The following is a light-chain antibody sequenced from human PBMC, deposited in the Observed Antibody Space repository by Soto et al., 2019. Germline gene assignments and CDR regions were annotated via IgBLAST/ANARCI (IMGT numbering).Light chain of an antibody. Sequence: EIVLTQSPGTLSLSPGERATLSCRASQSVNSNHLAWYQQRPGQAPRLLIYGASIRATGIPDRFSGSGSGTDFTLTISRLEPKDFAVFYCQQYGSSLVTFGQGTRLEIK. J-gene: IGKJ5*01. CDR2: GAS. CDR3: QQYGSSLVT. CDR1: QSVNSNH. V-gene: IGKV3-20*01.